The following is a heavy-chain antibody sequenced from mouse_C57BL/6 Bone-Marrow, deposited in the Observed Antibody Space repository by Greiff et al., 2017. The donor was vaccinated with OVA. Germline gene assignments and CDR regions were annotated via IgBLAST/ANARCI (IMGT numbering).Heavy chain of an antibody. D-gene: IGHD2-4*01. CDR1: GYTFTSYW. J-gene: IGHJ4*01. V-gene: IGHV1-50*01. CDR2: IDPSDSYT. CDR3: ARRGGYYDYDDAMDY. Sequence: QVQLQQPGAELVKPGASVKLSCKASGYTFTSYWMQWVKQRPGQGLEWIGEIDPSDSYTNYNQKFKGKATLTVDTSSSTAYMHLSSLTSEDSAVYYCARRGGYYDYDDAMDYWGQGTSVTVSS.